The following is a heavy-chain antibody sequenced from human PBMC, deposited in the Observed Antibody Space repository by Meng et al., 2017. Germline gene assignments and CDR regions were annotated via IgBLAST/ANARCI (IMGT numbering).Heavy chain of an antibody. V-gene: IGHV1-8*01. CDR2: MNPNSGNT. CDR1: GYTFTSYD. J-gene: IGHJ4*02. D-gene: IGHD5-12*01. Sequence: VQMVVSGAGVKKPGDSVKVSCKASGYTFTSYDINWVRQATGQGLEWMGWMNPNSGNTDYAQKFQDRVTMTRNTSINTAYMELSSLRSDDTAVYFCARANTYSGYDYGYWGQGTLVTVSS. CDR3: ARANTYSGYDYGY.